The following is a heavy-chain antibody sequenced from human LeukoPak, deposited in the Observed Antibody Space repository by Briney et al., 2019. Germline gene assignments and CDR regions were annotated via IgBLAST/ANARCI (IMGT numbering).Heavy chain of an antibody. J-gene: IGHJ4*02. CDR3: ARDDYCSSTSCYTISFDY. D-gene: IGHD2-2*02. CDR2: ISSSSSYI. CDR1: GFTFSSYS. Sequence: GGSLRLSCAASGFTFSSYSMNWVRQAPGKGLEWVSSISSSSSYICYADSVKGRFTIYRDNAKNSLYLQMNSLRAEDTAVYYCARDDYCSSTSCYTISFDYWGRGTLVTVSS. V-gene: IGHV3-21*01.